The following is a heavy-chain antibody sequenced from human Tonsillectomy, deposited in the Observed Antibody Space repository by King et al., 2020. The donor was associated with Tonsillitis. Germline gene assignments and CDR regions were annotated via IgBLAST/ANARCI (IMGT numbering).Heavy chain of an antibody. V-gene: IGHV3-23*04. CDR3: AKDIAARPYRFDY. D-gene: IGHD6-6*01. CDR2: ISCWGGST. CDR1: GFTFSSYA. Sequence: VQLVESGGGWVQPGGSLRLSCAASGFTFSSYAMSLVRQAPGKGLEWGAAISCWGGSTYYADSWKGRFTISREHSKKTLYLQMNSLRAEDTAVYYCAKDIAARPYRFDYWGQGTLVTVSS. J-gene: IGHJ4*02.